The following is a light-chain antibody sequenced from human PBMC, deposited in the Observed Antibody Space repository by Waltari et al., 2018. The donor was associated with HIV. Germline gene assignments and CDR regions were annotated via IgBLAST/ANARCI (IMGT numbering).Light chain of an antibody. J-gene: IGLJ3*02. CDR3: QSYDSSLSVWV. CDR2: GNS. CDR1: SSNIGAGYD. V-gene: IGLV1-40*01. Sequence: SVLTQPPSVSGAPGQRVTISCTGSSSNIGAGYDVHWYQQIPGTAPKLLIYGNSHRPSGVPDRFSGSKSGTSASLAITGLQAEDEADYYCQSYDSSLSVWVFGGGTKLTVL.